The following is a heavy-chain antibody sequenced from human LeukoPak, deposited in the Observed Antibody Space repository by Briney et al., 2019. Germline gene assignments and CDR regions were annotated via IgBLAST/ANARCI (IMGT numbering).Heavy chain of an antibody. CDR3: ARHYYDSSGSFDY. CDR1: GGSISSYY. D-gene: IGHD3-22*01. V-gene: IGHV4-59*01. Sequence: SETLSLTCTVSGGSISSYYWSWIRQPPGKGLEWIAYIYYSGSTNYNPSLKSRVTISVDTSKNQFSLKLSSVTAADTAVYYCARHYYDSSGSFDYWGQGTLVTVSS. CDR2: IYYSGST. J-gene: IGHJ4*02.